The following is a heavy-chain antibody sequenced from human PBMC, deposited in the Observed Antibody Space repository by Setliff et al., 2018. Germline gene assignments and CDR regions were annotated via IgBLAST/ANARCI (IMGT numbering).Heavy chain of an antibody. V-gene: IGHV4-39*07. CDR2: MYFSGST. Sequence: ETLSLTCTVSGGSISTNSYYWGWIRQPPGKGLEWIGSMYFSGSTYYNPSLKSRVTMSIDKSKNEFSLKMSSVTAADTAVYYCAGAPRYFDSTGSYFDGWGQGTLVTVSS. CDR1: GGSISTNSYY. J-gene: IGHJ4*02. CDR3: AGAPRYFDSTGSYFDG. D-gene: IGHD3-22*01.